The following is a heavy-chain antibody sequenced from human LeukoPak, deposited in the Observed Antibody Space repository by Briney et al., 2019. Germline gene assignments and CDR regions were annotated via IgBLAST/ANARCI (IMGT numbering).Heavy chain of an antibody. V-gene: IGHV3-30-3*01. Sequence: TGRSLRLSCAASGFTFSSYAMHWVRQAPGKGLEWVAVISYDGSNKYYADSVKSRFTISRDNAKNSLYLQMNSLRAEDTAVYYCARDFRSGSYQHFDYWGQGTLVTVSS. CDR3: ARDFRSGSYQHFDY. D-gene: IGHD1-26*01. CDR1: GFTFSSYA. CDR2: ISYDGSNK. J-gene: IGHJ4*02.